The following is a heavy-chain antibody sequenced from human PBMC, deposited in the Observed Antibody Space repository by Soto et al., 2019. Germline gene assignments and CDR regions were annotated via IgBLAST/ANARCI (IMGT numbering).Heavy chain of an antibody. CDR2: IYYSGNT. J-gene: IGHJ4*02. CDR3: ARVRCSSTSCFRLDY. CDR1: GGSISSSGYY. V-gene: IGHV4-31*03. D-gene: IGHD2-2*01. Sequence: QVQLQESGPGLVKPSQTLSLTCTVSGGSISSSGYYWTWIRQHPGKGLEWIGYIYYSGNTYYNPSLRSRVTISADTSKNQFSLRLSSVTAAATTVYYCARVRCSSTSCFRLDYWGRGTLVSVSS.